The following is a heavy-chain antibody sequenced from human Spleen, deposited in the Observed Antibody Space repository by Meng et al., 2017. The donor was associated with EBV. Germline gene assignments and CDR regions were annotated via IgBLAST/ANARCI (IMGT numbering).Heavy chain of an antibody. CDR1: GFIVSYNF. D-gene: IGHD3-22*01. J-gene: IGHJ4*02. CDR2: IYSGGGT. V-gene: IGHV3-53*01. Sequence: EAQLEGAGGGLIQPGGSLRLSCAVSGFIVSYNFMTWVRQAPGKGPECVSVIYSGGGTYYADSVKGRFTISRDNSKNTLYLQMNNLRAEDTAMYYCARKTDSRGSGDYWGQGTLVTVSS. CDR3: ARKTDSRGSGDY.